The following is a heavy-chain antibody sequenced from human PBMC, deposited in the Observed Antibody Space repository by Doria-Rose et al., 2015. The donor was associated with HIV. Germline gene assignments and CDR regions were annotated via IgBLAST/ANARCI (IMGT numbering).Heavy chain of an antibody. Sequence: VQLVQSGGGLVQPGRSLRLSCVGSGFSFESYAMHWVRLAPGKGLEWVAGISWDTGAKGNADSVEVRFTISRDNAKKSVYLEMRSLRPEDTALYYCAKAPIIGPKYYFYMDVWGKGTSVTVSS. CDR1: GFSFESYA. CDR2: ISWDTGAK. D-gene: IGHD3-3*01. J-gene: IGHJ6*03. V-gene: IGHV3-9*01. CDR3: AKAPIIGPKYYFYMDV.